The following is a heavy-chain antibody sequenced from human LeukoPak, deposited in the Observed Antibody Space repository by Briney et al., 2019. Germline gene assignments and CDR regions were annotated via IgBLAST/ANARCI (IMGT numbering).Heavy chain of an antibody. D-gene: IGHD5-12*01. J-gene: IGHJ4*02. CDR2: ISYDGSNK. Sequence: PGRSLRLSCAASGFTFSSYAMHWVRQAPGKGLEWVAVISYDGSNKYYADSVKGRFTISRDNSKNTLYLQMNSLRDEDTAVYYCARKYGGYADYWGQGTLVTVSS. CDR3: ARKYGGYADY. V-gene: IGHV3-30-3*01. CDR1: GFTFSSYA.